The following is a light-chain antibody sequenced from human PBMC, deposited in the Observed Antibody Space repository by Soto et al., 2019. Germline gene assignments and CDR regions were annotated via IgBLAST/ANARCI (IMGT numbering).Light chain of an antibody. CDR2: EVS. Sequence: QSALTQPASVSGSPGQSITISCAGTSSDIGGYNYVSWYQQHPGKAPKVMIYEVSNRPSGVSNRFSGSKSGNTASLTISGLQAEDEADYYCSSCTSSSTLVFGTGTKLTVL. CDR3: SSCTSSSTLV. V-gene: IGLV2-14*01. CDR1: SSDIGGYNY. J-gene: IGLJ1*01.